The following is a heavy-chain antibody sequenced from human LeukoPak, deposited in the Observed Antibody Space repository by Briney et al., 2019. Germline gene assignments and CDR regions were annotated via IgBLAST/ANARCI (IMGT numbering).Heavy chain of an antibody. V-gene: IGHV3-48*03. CDR3: ARANTIFGVEPDYYFDY. CDR1: GFSFSSYE. D-gene: IGHD3-3*01. Sequence: SGGSLTLSCAASGFSFSSYEMIWVRQAPGKGLEWISYISSSGGNIYYADSVKGRFTISRDNAKNSLYLQMNSLRVEDTAVYYCARANTIFGVEPDYYFDYWGQGTLVSVSS. CDR2: ISSSGGNI. J-gene: IGHJ4*02.